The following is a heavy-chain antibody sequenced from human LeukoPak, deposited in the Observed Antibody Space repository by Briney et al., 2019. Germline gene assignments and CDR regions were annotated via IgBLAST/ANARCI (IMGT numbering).Heavy chain of an antibody. V-gene: IGHV4-31*03. J-gene: IGHJ3*02. CDR2: IYYSGST. Sequence: PSQTLSLTCTVSGDSISRGGYYWSWIRQHPEKGLEWIGYIYYSGSTNYNPSLKSRVTISVDTSKNQFSLKLSSVTAADTAVYYCARDKRITIFGVVNPDAFDIWGQGTMVTVSS. D-gene: IGHD3-3*01. CDR1: GDSISRGGYY. CDR3: ARDKRITIFGVVNPDAFDI.